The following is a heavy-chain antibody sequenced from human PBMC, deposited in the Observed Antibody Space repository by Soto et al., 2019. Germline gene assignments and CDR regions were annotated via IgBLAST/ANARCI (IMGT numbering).Heavy chain of an antibody. V-gene: IGHV3-21*01. CDR3: ARAREYGDYSADY. Sequence: GGSLRLSCAASGFTFSTYTMNWVRQAPGKGLEWVSSISSSSSYIYYADSVKGRFTISRDNAKSSLFLQMNSLRAEDTAVYYCARAREYGDYSADYWGQGTLVTVS. D-gene: IGHD4-17*01. CDR1: GFTFSTYT. J-gene: IGHJ4*02. CDR2: ISSSSSYI.